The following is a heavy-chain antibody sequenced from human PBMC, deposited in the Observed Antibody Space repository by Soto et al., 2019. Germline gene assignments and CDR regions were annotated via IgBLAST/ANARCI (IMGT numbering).Heavy chain of an antibody. Sequence: QVQLQQWGAGLLKPSETLSLTCAVYGGSFSGYYWSWIRQPPGKGLEWIGEINHSGSTNYNPSLKSRVTISVDTSKNQFSLKLSSVTAADTAVYYCARGPSRTVITKRGTVDYWGQGTLVTVSS. CDR2: INHSGST. V-gene: IGHV4-34*01. CDR1: GGSFSGYY. D-gene: IGHD3-22*01. J-gene: IGHJ4*02. CDR3: ARGPSRTVITKRGTVDY.